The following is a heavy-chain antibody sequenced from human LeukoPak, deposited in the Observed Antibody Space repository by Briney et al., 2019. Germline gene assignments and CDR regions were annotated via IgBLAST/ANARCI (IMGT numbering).Heavy chain of an antibody. CDR2: INPNSGAI. CDR1: GYTFTGYY. CDR3: ARGPARRPWDAFDY. V-gene: IGHV1-2*02. Sequence: ASVKVSCKASGYTFTGYYMHWVRQAPGQGLEWMGWINPNSGAINYAQKFQGRVTMTRVTSISTAYMELSRLRSDDTAVYYCARGPARRPWDAFDYWGQGTLVTVSS. J-gene: IGHJ4*02. D-gene: IGHD6-6*01.